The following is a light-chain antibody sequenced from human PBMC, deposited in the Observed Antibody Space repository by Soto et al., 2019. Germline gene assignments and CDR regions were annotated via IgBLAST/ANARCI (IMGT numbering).Light chain of an antibody. J-gene: IGKJ1*01. CDR3: QQYSSYSRT. CDR1: QSIYNW. CDR2: DAS. Sequence: DIQMTQSPSPLSASVGDRITITCRASQSIYNWLAWYQQKPGKAPKLLIYDASSLKSGVPSRFSGSTSGTEFTLTISSLQPDDVATYYCQQYSSYSRTFGQGTKVDIK. V-gene: IGKV1-5*01.